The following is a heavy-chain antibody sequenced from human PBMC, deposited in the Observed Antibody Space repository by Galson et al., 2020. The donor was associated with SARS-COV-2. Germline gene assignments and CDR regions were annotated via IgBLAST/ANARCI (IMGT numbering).Heavy chain of an antibody. J-gene: IGHJ4*02. V-gene: IGHV4-59*01. Sequence: ETSETLSLTCTVSGGSISSYYWSWIRQPPGKGLEWIGYIYYSGSTNYNPSLKSRVTISVDTSKNQFSLKLSSVTAADTAVYYCARGAGSGSYYAYWGQGTLVTVSS. CDR1: GGSISSYY. CDR3: ARGAGSGSYYAY. D-gene: IGHD1-26*01. CDR2: IYYSGST.